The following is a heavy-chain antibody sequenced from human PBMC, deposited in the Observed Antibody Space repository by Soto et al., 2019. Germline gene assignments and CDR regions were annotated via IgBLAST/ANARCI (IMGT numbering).Heavy chain of an antibody. CDR3: ARAVAVAADFDY. CDR2: INAGNGNT. Sequence: QVQLVQSGAEEKKPGASVKVSCKASGYTFTGYAMHWVRQAPGQRLEWMGWINAGNGNTKYSQKFQGRVTITRDTSASTAYMELSRLRSEDTAVYDCARAVAVAADFDYWGQGTLVTVSS. D-gene: IGHD6-19*01. J-gene: IGHJ4*02. V-gene: IGHV1-3*05. CDR1: GYTFTGYA.